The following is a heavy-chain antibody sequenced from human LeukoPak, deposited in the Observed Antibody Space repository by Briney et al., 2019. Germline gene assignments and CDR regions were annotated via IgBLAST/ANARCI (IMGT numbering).Heavy chain of an antibody. CDR3: ARVITNDNYYYYMDV. J-gene: IGHJ6*03. CDR1: GYTFTGYY. V-gene: IGHV1-2*02. Sequence: ASVKVSCMASGYTFTGYYIHWVRQAPGQGLEWMGWINPNSGGTNYAQDFQGRVTMTRDTSISTAYMELSRLRSDDTAIYYCARVITNDNYYYYMDVWGKGTTVTVSS. CDR2: INPNSGGT.